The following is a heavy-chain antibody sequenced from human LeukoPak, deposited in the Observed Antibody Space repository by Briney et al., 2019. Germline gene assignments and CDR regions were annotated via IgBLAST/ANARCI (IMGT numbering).Heavy chain of an antibody. D-gene: IGHD2-2*02. CDR1: GFTFSSYS. CDR3: ARDLKGYCSSTSCYKNGMDV. CDR2: ISSSSSTI. V-gene: IGHV3-48*01. Sequence: QSGGYLRLSCAASGFTFSSYSMNWVRQAPGKGLEWISYISSSSSTIYYADSVKGRFTISRDNAKNSLYLQMNSLRAEDTAVYYCARDLKGYCSSTSCYKNGMDVWGQGTTVTVSS. J-gene: IGHJ6*02.